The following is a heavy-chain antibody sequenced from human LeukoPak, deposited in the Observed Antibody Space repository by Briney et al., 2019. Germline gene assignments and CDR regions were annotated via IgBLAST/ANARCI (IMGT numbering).Heavy chain of an antibody. CDR3: ASRHGDSGSSNS. CDR2: IYHSGST. J-gene: IGHJ4*02. D-gene: IGHD3-10*01. Sequence: SETLSLTCSVSGASVSSGSYYWSWIRQPPGKGLEWIGYIYHSGSTNYNPSLKSRVTISLDTSKNQFSLRLSSVTAADAAVYYCASRHGDSGSSNSWGQGALVTVSS. CDR1: GASVSSGSYY. V-gene: IGHV4-61*01.